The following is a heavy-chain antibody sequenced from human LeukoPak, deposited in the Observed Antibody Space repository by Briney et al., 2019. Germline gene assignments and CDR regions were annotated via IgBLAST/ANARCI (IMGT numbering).Heavy chain of an antibody. D-gene: IGHD4-17*01. CDR2: INHSGST. CDR1: GGSFSGYY. J-gene: IGHJ3*02. Sequence: SETLSLTCAVYGGSFSGYYWSWIRQPPGKGLEWIGEINHSGSTNYNPSLKSRVTISVDTSKNQFSLKLSSVTAADTAVYYCARDGEWLEAFDIWGQGTMVTVSS. V-gene: IGHV4-34*01. CDR3: ARDGEWLEAFDI.